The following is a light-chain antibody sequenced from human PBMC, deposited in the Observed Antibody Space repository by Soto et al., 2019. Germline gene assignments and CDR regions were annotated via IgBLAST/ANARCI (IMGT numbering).Light chain of an antibody. CDR3: QQYNSYSSWT. CDR2: KAS. CDR1: QSISSW. Sequence: DIQMTQSPSTLSASVGDRVTITCRASQSISSWLAWYQQKPGKAPKLLIYKASSLESGVPSRFSGSGSGTEFPLTISSLQPDDFATYYCQQYNSYSSWTFGQGTKVKSN. J-gene: IGKJ1*01. V-gene: IGKV1-5*03.